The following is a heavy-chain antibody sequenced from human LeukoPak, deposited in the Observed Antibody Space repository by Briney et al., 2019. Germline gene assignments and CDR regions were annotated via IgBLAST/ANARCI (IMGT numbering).Heavy chain of an antibody. D-gene: IGHD1-1*01. Sequence: PGGSLRLSCTASGFSFSSNWMTWVRQAPGKGLEWVAYIKQDGSEKQYVDSVKGRITISRDNAKNSLYLQVNSLRAEDTAVYYCARGRAWIDYWGQGTLVTVSS. J-gene: IGHJ4*02. CDR2: IKQDGSEK. CDR3: ARGRAWIDY. V-gene: IGHV3-7*05. CDR1: GFSFSSNW.